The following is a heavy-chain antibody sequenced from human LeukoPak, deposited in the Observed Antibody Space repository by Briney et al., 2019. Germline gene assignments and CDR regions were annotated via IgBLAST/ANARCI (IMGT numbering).Heavy chain of an antibody. CDR3: ARGPNSNWSGLDF. J-gene: IGHJ4*02. CDR1: GFSFSGHW. D-gene: IGHD6-6*01. V-gene: IGHV3-74*01. Sequence: EGSLRLSCTASGFSFSGHWMHWAHQLPGKGLVWVSRISPTGSTTSYADSVKGRFTVSRDNAKNTLYLQVNNLRAEDTAVYYCARGPNSNWSGLDFWGQGTLLTVSS. CDR2: ISPTGSTT.